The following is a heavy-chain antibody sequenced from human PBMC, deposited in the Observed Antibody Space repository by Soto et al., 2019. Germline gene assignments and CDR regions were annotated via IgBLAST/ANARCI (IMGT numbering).Heavy chain of an antibody. D-gene: IGHD2-21*01. CDR3: ARDPEYAIRGWWFDP. CDR1: GGTFSSYT. Sequence: QVQLVQSGAEVKKPGSSVKVSCKASGGTFSSYTISWVRQAPGQGLEWMGRIIPILGIANYAQKFQGRVTITADKSTSTAYMELSSLRSEDTAVYYCARDPEYAIRGWWFDPWGQGTLVTVSS. CDR2: IIPILGIA. V-gene: IGHV1-69*08. J-gene: IGHJ5*02.